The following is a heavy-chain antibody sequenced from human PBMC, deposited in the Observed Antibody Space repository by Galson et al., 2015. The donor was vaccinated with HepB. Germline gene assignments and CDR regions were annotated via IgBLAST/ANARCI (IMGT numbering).Heavy chain of an antibody. V-gene: IGHV3-73*01. CDR2: IRSKATNFAA. J-gene: IGHJ4*02. CDR3: VRSGDFSGYSSR. CDR1: GFTFSGSA. Sequence: SLRLSCAASGFTFSGSAIHWVRQASGKGPEWIGHIRSKATNFAALSVPSLKGRFTLSRDDSKNLAYLHMRSLKTDDTTVYYCVRSGDFSGYSSRWGQGTLVTVSS. D-gene: IGHD6-13*01.